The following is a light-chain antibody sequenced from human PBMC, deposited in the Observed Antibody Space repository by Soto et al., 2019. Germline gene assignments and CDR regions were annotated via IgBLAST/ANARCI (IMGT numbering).Light chain of an antibody. Sequence: QSVLTQAPSASGTPGQRVTISCSGSNSNIGSDTVSWYHQLPGTAPKLLIHTDNQRPSGVPDRFSGSKSGTSASLAISGLQSEDEADYYCAIWDHSLNAVVFGGGTKLTVL. J-gene: IGLJ2*01. CDR1: NSNIGSDT. CDR2: TDN. CDR3: AIWDHSLNAVV. V-gene: IGLV1-44*01.